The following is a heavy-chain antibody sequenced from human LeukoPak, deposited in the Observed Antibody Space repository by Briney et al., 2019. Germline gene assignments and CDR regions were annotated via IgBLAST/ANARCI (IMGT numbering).Heavy chain of an antibody. J-gene: IGHJ6*03. D-gene: IGHD6-13*01. CDR3: ARRPIAAPDDYYYMDV. V-gene: IGHV1-2*02. CDR2: INPNSGGA. CDR1: GYSFTAYY. Sequence: ASVKVSCKASGYSFTAYYMHWVRQAPGQGLEWMGWINPNSGGANYAQKFQGRVTMTRDTSISTANMELNRLRSDDTAVYYCARRPIAAPDDYYYMDVWGKGTTVTVSS.